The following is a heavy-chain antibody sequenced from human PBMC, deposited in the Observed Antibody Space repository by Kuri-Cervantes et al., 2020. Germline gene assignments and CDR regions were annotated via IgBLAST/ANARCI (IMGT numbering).Heavy chain of an antibody. Sequence: GGSLRLSCAASGFTFSDYYMSWIRQAPGKGLEWVSYISSSGSTMYDADSVRGRFTISRDNAKNSLYLQMNSLRAEDTAVYYCARGPLDGYIPYWGQGTLVTVSS. D-gene: IGHD5-24*01. CDR3: ARGPLDGYIPY. J-gene: IGHJ4*02. CDR1: GFTFSDYY. CDR2: ISSSGSTM. V-gene: IGHV3-11*01.